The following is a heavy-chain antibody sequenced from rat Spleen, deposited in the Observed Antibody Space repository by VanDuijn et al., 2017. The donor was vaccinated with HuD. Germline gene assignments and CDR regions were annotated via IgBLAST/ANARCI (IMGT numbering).Heavy chain of an antibody. CDR3: TRGSLGSGRLNWFVY. Sequence: EVQLVESGGGLVQPGRSLKLSCVASGFTFNNYWMTWIRQAPGKGLEWVASITNTGGSTYYPDSVKGRFTISRDNAKSTLYLQMNSLRSEDTATYYCTRGSLGSGRLNWFVYWGQGTLVTVSS. CDR2: ITNTGGST. J-gene: IGHJ3*01. D-gene: IGHD4-6*01. CDR1: GFTFNNYW. V-gene: IGHV5-31*01.